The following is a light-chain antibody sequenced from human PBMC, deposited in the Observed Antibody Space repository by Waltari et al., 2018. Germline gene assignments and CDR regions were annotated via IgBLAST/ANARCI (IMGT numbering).Light chain of an antibody. Sequence: QSVLTQPPSASGTPGQRVTISCSGSGSNIGSNSVYWYQQLPGTAPTLLIYRNNQRPSGVPDRFSGSKSGTSASLAISGRRSEDEADYYCAAWDDSLSGRVFGGGTKLTVL. V-gene: IGLV1-47*01. J-gene: IGLJ3*02. CDR1: GSNIGSNS. CDR2: RNN. CDR3: AAWDDSLSGRV.